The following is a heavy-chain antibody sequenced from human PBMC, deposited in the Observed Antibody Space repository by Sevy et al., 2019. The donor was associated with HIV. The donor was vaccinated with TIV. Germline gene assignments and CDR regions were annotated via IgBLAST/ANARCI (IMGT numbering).Heavy chain of an antibody. CDR2: IYYSGST. V-gene: IGHV4-59*13. CDR3: ARSGFLEWPGSFRGPRNWFDP. J-gene: IGHJ5*02. CDR1: GGSISSYY. Sequence: SETLSLTCTVSGGSISSYYWIWIRQPPGKGLEWIGYIYYSGSTNYNPSLKSRVTISVDTSKNQFSLKLSSVTAADTAVYYCARSGFLEWPGSFRGPRNWFDPWGQGTLVTVSS. D-gene: IGHD3-3*01.